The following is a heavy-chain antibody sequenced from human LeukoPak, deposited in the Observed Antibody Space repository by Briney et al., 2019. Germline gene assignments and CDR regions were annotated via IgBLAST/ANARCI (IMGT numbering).Heavy chain of an antibody. CDR2: INHSGST. D-gene: IGHD3-10*01. CDR3: ARGQDYYGSGSYYNWFDP. V-gene: IGHV4-34*01. J-gene: IGHJ5*02. CDR1: GFTFGDYY. Sequence: GSLRLSCAASGFTFGDYYMGWIRQPPGKGLEWIGEINHSGSTNYNPSLKSRVTISVDTSKNQFSLKLSSVTAADTAVYYCARGQDYYGSGSYYNWFDPWGQGTLVTVSS.